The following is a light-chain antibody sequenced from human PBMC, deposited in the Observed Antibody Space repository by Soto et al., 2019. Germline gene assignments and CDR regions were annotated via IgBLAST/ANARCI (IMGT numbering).Light chain of an antibody. CDR2: GAS. CDR1: QSVCIN. V-gene: IGKV3-15*01. J-gene: IGKJ1*01. Sequence: EVVMTQSSAILSVSPGERATLSCRASQSVCINVAWYQQKPGQAPRLLIYGASTRATGSPDRFSASGPATEFTLTISSLQSEDFAVYYCQEYNDWPRTFRKGTKVDIK. CDR3: QEYNDWPRT.